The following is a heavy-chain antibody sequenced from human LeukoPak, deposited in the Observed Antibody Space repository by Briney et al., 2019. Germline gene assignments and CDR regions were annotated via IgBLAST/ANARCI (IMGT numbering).Heavy chain of an antibody. J-gene: IGHJ6*02. CDR3: ATYINWVAGDV. V-gene: IGHV3-7*01. CDR2: INHEGGGI. CDR1: GFTFGESW. D-gene: IGHD1-1*01. Sequence: GGSLRLSCAASGFTFGESWMSWVRQVPGQGLGWVAHINHEGGGIQYVDSVKGRFTISRDNAKGSVYLQMNSLRAEDTAIYHCATYINWVAGDVWGQGATVIVSS.